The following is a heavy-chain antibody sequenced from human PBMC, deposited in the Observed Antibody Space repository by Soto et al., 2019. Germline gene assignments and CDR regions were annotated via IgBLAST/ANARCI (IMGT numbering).Heavy chain of an antibody. CDR1: GFTFSSYA. CDR2: ISGSSGST. Sequence: GGSLRLSCAASGFTFSSYAMSWVRQAPGKGLEWVSAISGSSGSTYYADSVKGRFTISRDNSKNTLYLQMNSLRAEDTAVYYCAKDPTHQERYFFDYWGQGTLVTVSS. J-gene: IGHJ4*02. V-gene: IGHV3-23*01. CDR3: AKDPTHQERYFFDY. D-gene: IGHD3-9*01.